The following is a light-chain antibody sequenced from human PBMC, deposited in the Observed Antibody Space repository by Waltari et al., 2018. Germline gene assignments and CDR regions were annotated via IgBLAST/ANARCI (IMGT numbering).Light chain of an antibody. CDR2: WAS. V-gene: IGKV4-1*01. CDR3: QQYYSTPAT. J-gene: IGKJ1*01. Sequence: DIVMTQSPDSLAVSLGERATIDCKSSQNVFFSVNNKNYLDWYQQKSGPQTKLLFYWASNRASGVPDRFSASGSGTSFTLTISSLRAEDVAVYYCQQYYSTPATFGQGTRVEIK. CDR1: QNVFFSVNNKNY.